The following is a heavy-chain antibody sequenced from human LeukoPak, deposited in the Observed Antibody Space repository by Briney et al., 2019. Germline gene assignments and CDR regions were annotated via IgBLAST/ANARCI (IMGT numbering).Heavy chain of an antibody. CDR3: ARRPRDNPYSSGSYYFDY. Sequence: PSETLSLTCAVYGVSFSGYYWSWIRQPPGKGLEWLGEINHSGSTNYNPSLKSRVTISVDTSKNQFSLKLSSVTAADTAVYYCARRPRDNPYSSGSYYFDYWGQGTLVTVSS. J-gene: IGHJ4*02. D-gene: IGHD6-19*01. V-gene: IGHV4-34*01. CDR1: GVSFSGYY. CDR2: INHSGST.